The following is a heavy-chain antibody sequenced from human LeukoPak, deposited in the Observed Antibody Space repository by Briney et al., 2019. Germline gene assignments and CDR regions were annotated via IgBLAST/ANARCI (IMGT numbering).Heavy chain of an antibody. CDR3: ARVNDFWSGYFDS. Sequence: ASVKVSCKASGYTFTTYYIHWVRQAPAQGLEWMGIINPVGGSTTHAHRFQGRLTMTRDTSTSTVYMELSSLRSEDTAVYYCARVNDFWSGYFDSWGQGTLVTVSS. D-gene: IGHD3-3*01. J-gene: IGHJ4*02. CDR2: INPVGGST. V-gene: IGHV1-46*01. CDR1: GYTFTTYY.